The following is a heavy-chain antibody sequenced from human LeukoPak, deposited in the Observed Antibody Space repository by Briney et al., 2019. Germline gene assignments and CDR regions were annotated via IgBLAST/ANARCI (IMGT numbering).Heavy chain of an antibody. D-gene: IGHD3-22*01. Sequence: SETLSLTCTVSGGSISSSSYYWGWIRQPPGQGLEWIGSIYYSGSTYYNPSLKSRVTISVDTSKNQFSLKLSSVTAADTAVYYCARHGWGGYYYDSSGYYPYYFDYWGQGTLVTVSS. CDR3: ARHGWGGYYYDSSGYYPYYFDY. CDR1: GGSISSSSYY. J-gene: IGHJ4*02. V-gene: IGHV4-39*01. CDR2: IYYSGST.